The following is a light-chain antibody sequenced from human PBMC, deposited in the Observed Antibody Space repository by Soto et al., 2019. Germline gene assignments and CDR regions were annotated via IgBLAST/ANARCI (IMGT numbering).Light chain of an antibody. V-gene: IGLV2-8*01. CDR2: EVT. CDR1: ISDVGGYNY. Sequence: QSALTQPPSASVSPGQSVTISCTGTISDVGGYNYVSWYQQHPGKAPKLMIYEVTKRPSGVPDRFSASKSGNTASLTVSELQAEDEADYYCSSYAGSSDFVIFGGGTKLTV. J-gene: IGLJ2*01. CDR3: SSYAGSSDFVI.